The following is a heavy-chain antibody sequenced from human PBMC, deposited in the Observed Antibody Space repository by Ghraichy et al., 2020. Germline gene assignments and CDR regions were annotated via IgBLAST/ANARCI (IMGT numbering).Heavy chain of an antibody. D-gene: IGHD2-2*01. Sequence: ASVKVSCKPSGYTYTRYYVHWVRRVPGQGLEWMGWINAASGETRYSPRLLGRVSITKDTYSRTVYMELSSLRSEDTAVYYCASSYSTSPEYSGKDIWGQGTTVTVSS. V-gene: IGHV1-3*01. CDR2: INAASGET. J-gene: IGHJ6*02. CDR3: ASSYSTSPEYSGKDI. CDR1: GYTYTRYY.